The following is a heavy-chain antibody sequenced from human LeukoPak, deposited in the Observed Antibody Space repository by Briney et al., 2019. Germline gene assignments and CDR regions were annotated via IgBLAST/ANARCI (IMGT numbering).Heavy chain of an antibody. CDR3: ARARDPFWWDY. V-gene: IGHV3-7*01. Sequence: GGSLRLSCAASGFTFSSYWMSWVRQAPGKGLEWVANIKQDGSEKYYVDSVKGRFTISRDNAKNSLYLQMNSLRAEDTAVYYRARARDPFWWDYWGQGTLVTVSS. J-gene: IGHJ4*02. CDR2: IKQDGSEK. CDR1: GFTFSSYW. D-gene: IGHD2-15*01.